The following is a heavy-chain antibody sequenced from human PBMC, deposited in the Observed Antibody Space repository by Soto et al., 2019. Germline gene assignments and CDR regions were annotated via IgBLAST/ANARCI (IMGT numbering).Heavy chain of an antibody. D-gene: IGHD3-22*01. J-gene: IGHJ3*01. CDR2: ISSSSSYI. V-gene: IGHV3-21*01. CDR3: ARGDYHDTSGPFSDAFDV. CDR1: GFTFSSYS. Sequence: GSLRLSCAASGFTFSSYSMNWVRQAPGKGLEWVSSISSSSSYIYYADSVKGRFTISRDNAKKSLYLQMNSLRVEDTAVYYCARGDYHDTSGPFSDAFDVWGQGTMVTVSS.